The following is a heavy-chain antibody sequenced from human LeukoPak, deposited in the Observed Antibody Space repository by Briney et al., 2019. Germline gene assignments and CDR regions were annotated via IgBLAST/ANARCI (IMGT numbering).Heavy chain of an antibody. CDR1: GLTFSSYG. D-gene: IGHD1-7*01. CDR3: ARAHNWKYGTFEH. V-gene: IGHV3-30*02. CDR2: IRYDGSNK. J-gene: IGHJ4*02. Sequence: GGSLRLSCAASGLTFSSYGMHWVRQAPGKGLEWVAFIRYDGSNKYYADSVKGRFTISRDNAKNSLHLQMNSLRAEDTALYYCARAHNWKYGTFEHWGQGTLVTVSS.